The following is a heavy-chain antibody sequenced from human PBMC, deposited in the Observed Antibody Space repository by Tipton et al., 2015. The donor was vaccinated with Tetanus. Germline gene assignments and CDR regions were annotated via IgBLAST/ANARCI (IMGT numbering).Heavy chain of an antibody. CDR1: GGSISSYF. V-gene: IGHV4-59*07. J-gene: IGHJ2*01. CDR3: ATMTPVDWYFDL. D-gene: IGHD4-23*01. Sequence: TLSLTCSVSGGSISSYFWSWIRQSPGQGLEWIGLIYYSGSTSHNPSLKSRVTISVDTSKNQLSLKLTSVTAADTAVYYCATMTPVDWYFDLWGRGTLVTVSS. CDR2: IYYSGST.